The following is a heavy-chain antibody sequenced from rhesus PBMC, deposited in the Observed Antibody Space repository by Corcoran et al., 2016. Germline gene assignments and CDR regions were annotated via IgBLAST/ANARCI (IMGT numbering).Heavy chain of an antibody. CDR3: ARGGVITNYYGLDS. Sequence: QVQLQESGPGVVKPSETLSLTCAVPGGTISSGYCYWSWTRQPPGQGLEWIGGIYSNSESNNYNPSLKSRVTISKDTSKNQFSLKLSSVTATDTAVYYCARGGVITNYYGLDSWGQGVVVTVSS. J-gene: IGHJ6*01. D-gene: IGHD3-28*01. V-gene: IGHV4S12*01. CDR1: GGTISSGYCY. CDR2: IYSNSESN.